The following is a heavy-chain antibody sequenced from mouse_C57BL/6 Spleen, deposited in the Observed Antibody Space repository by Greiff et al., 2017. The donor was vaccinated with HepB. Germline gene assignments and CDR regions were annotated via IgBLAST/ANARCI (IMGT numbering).Heavy chain of an antibody. V-gene: IGHV5-4*01. Sequence: EVKLMESGGGLVKPGGSLKLSCAASGFTFSSYAMSWVRQTPEKRLEWVATISDGGSYTYYPDNVKGRFTISRDNAKNNLYLQMSHLKSEDTAMYYCARDDDGNPFDYWGQGTTLTVSS. D-gene: IGHD2-1*01. CDR2: ISDGGSYT. CDR1: GFTFSSYA. CDR3: ARDDDGNPFDY. J-gene: IGHJ2*01.